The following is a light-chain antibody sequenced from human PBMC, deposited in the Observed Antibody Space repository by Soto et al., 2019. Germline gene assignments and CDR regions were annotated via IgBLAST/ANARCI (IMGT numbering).Light chain of an antibody. Sequence: EIVLTQSPGTLSLSPGERATLFCRASQGVSRSYFAWYQQKPGQAPRLLIYAASSRATGVPDRFSGSGSGTDFTLTISRLEPEDFALYYCQQYGSSPTFGGGTKVEIK. J-gene: IGKJ4*01. CDR3: QQYGSSPT. CDR2: AAS. V-gene: IGKV3-20*01. CDR1: QGVSRSY.